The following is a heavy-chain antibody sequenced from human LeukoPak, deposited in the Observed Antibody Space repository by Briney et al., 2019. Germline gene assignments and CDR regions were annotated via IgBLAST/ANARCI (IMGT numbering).Heavy chain of an antibody. D-gene: IGHD5-18*01. V-gene: IGHV3-48*03. CDR1: GFTFSIYE. J-gene: IGHJ4*02. Sequence: PTGGSLRLSCAASGFTFSIYEMNWVRQAPGKGLEWISYISSAGSTIYYADSVKGRFAISRDNPKNSLYLQMNSLRAEDTAVYYCARGGRGYQPNFDYWGQGTLVTVSS. CDR2: ISSAGSTI. CDR3: ARGGRGYQPNFDY.